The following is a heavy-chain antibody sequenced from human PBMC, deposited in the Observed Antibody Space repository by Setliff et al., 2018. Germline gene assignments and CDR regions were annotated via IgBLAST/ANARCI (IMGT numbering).Heavy chain of an antibody. CDR1: GFTVSSNY. D-gene: IGHD1-1*01. J-gene: IGHJ4*02. CDR3: ARSGDPKSAFERYLFD. V-gene: IGHV3-66*03. CDR2: IYSSGDT. Sequence: GGSLRLSCAASGFTVSSNYMSWVRQAPGKGLEWVSVIYSSGDTYTADSVRGRFIISRDNSKNMVYLQMNSLRSEDTALYFCARSGDPKSAFERYLFDWGQGTLVTVSS.